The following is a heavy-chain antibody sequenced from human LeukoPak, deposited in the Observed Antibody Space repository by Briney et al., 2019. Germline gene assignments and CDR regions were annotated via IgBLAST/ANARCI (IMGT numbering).Heavy chain of an antibody. V-gene: IGHV1-8*01. CDR3: ASGAPLAISRPGFDQYFEY. Sequence: GASVKVSCKTSGDTFDNYDINWVRQATGQGLEWMGWMNPDSGNTGYAQNFQGRVVMTTNTSMKTAYMELRGLRSEDTSIYYCASGAPLAISRPGFDQYFEYWGQGTVVAVSS. D-gene: IGHD2/OR15-2a*01. J-gene: IGHJ4*02. CDR2: MNPDSGNT. CDR1: GDTFDNYD.